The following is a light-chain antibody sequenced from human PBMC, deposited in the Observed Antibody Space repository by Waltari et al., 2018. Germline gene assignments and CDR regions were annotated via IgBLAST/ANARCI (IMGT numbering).Light chain of an antibody. Sequence: DIHLTQSPSSLSASGRDRIIITCRASQNMGIYLNWYQHKAGNDPKPLNFVASTLQSGVPSRISGSGSGTDFTLTISNLQPEDSATYYCQQSYTMPTFCQEIRLEI. J-gene: IGKJ2*01. V-gene: IGKV1-39*01. CDR3: QQSYTMPT. CDR2: VAS. CDR1: QNMGIY.